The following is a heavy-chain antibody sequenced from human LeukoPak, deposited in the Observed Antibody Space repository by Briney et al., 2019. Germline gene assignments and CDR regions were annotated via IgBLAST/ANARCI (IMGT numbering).Heavy chain of an antibody. V-gene: IGHV1-18*01. CDR2: ISAYNGNT. D-gene: IGHD6-13*01. CDR3: ARDGGAIGVAAAPLFDY. CDR1: GYTFTSYG. J-gene: IGHJ4*02. Sequence: ALVKVSCKASGYTFTSYGISWVRQAPGQGLEWMGWISAYNGNTNYAQKLQGRVTMTTDTSTSTAYMELRSLRSDDTAVYYCARDGGAIGVAAAPLFDYWGQGTLVTVSS.